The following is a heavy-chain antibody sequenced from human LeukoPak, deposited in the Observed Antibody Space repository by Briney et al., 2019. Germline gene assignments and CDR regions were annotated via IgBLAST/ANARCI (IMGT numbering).Heavy chain of an antibody. CDR3: AKVLADCSSTSCYGVGVSFDY. D-gene: IGHD2-2*01. V-gene: IGHV3-23*01. CDR1: GFTFSSYA. Sequence: GGSLRLSCAASGFTFSSYAMSWVRQAPGKGLEWVSAISGSGGSTYYADSVKGRFTISRDNSKNTLYLQMNSLRAEDTAVYYCAKVLADCSSTSCYGVGVSFDYWGQGTLVTVSS. J-gene: IGHJ4*02. CDR2: ISGSGGST.